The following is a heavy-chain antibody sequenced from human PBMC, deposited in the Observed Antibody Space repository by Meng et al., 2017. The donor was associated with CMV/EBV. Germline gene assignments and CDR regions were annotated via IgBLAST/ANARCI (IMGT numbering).Heavy chain of an antibody. CDR1: GFTFSNAW. CDR2: IKSKSVGGAI. Sequence: GGSLRLSCAGSGFTFSNAWMSWVRQTPGEGLEWVGRIKSKSVGGAIEYAAPVEARFSISRDDSKNTLFLQMNSLKSEDTAVYYCTTDFWNGYFGHWGQGTLVTVSS. CDR3: TTDFWNGYFGH. V-gene: IGHV3-15*01. D-gene: IGHD3-3*01. J-gene: IGHJ4*02.